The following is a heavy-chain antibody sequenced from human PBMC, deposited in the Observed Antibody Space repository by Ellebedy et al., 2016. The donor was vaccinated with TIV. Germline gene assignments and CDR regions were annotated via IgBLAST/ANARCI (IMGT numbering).Heavy chain of an antibody. CDR3: VSSASMDAFDL. V-gene: IGHV4-59*01. D-gene: IGHD3-16*01. CDR2: LYYTGST. J-gene: IGHJ3*01. CDR1: GGSLSDNY. Sequence: GSLRLSCAVSGGSLSDNYWTWIRQAPGKGLEWIGYLYYTGSTNYNPSLKSRVTISVNTPRNQFPLKLSSVTTADTAVYYCVSSASMDAFDLWGQGTMVTVSS.